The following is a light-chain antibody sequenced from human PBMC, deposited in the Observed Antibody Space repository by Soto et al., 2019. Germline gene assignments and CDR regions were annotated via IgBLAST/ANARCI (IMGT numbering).Light chain of an antibody. Sequence: QSALTQPASVSGSPGQSITISCTGTSSDVGGYNYVSWYQQHPGKAPKLMIYDVSNRPSVVSNRFSGSKSVNTASLTISGLQAEDEADYYCSSYTSSSTLEVVFGGGTKLTVL. CDR3: SSYTSSSTLEVV. J-gene: IGLJ2*01. CDR1: SSDVGGYNY. CDR2: DVS. V-gene: IGLV2-14*01.